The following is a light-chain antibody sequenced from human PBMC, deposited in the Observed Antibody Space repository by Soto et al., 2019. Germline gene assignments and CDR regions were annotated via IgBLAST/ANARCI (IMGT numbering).Light chain of an antibody. CDR1: QSLVHSDGNTY. CDR2: KVS. CDR3: MSGTKWPPA. V-gene: IGKV2-30*02. J-gene: IGKJ1*01. Sequence: DAVVTQSPRTLPVTLGQPASMSCRSSQSLVHSDGNTYLKWFQQMPGQSPRRLIYKVSDRDSGVPERLGGSGSGTYFTLRISGVEAEDVGIYYCMSGTKWPPAFGQGTKVKIK.